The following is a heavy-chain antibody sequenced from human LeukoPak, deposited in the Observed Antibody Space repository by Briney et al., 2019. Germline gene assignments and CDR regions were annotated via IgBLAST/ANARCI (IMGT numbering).Heavy chain of an antibody. V-gene: IGHV1-46*01. Sequence: ASVKVSCKASGYTFTSYYMHWVRQAPGQGPEWMGIINPSGGSTNYAQKFQGRVTMTRDTSTSTVYMELSSLRSEDTAVYYCARDGRSSGFDYWGQGTLVTVSS. CDR1: GYTFTSYY. CDR3: ARDGRSSGFDY. J-gene: IGHJ4*02. CDR2: INPSGGST. D-gene: IGHD6-19*01.